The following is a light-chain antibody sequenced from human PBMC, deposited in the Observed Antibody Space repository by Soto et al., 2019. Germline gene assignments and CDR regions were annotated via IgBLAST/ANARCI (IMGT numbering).Light chain of an antibody. CDR3: SSYKSSSTLDV. V-gene: IGLV2-14*01. CDR1: SSDVGGYNY. J-gene: IGLJ1*01. CDR2: DVS. Sequence: QSALTQPASVSGSPGQSITISCTGTSSDVGGYNYVSWYQQHPGKAPKFLIYDVSNRPSGVHNRFSGSKSGNTASLTISGLQSEDEADYYCSSYKSSSTLDVFGTGTKLTVL.